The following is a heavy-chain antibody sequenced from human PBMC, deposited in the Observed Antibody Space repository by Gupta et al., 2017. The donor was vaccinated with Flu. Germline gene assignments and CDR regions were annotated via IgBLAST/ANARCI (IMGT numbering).Heavy chain of an antibody. CDR3: ARVRSHYYDSSGYADY. V-gene: IGHV1-46*01. CDR2: INPSGGST. CDR1: GYTFTSYY. Sequence: QVQLVQSGAEVKKPGASVKVSCKASGYTFTSYYMHWVRQAPGQGLEWMGIINPSGGSTSYAQKFQGRVTMTRDTSTSTVYMELSSLRSEDTAVYYCARVRSHYYDSSGYADYWGQGTLVTVSS. D-gene: IGHD3-22*01. J-gene: IGHJ4*02.